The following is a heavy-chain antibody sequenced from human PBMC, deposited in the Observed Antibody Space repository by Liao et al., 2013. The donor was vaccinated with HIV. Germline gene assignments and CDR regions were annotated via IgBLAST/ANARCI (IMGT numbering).Heavy chain of an antibody. CDR2: IYTSGST. CDR1: GGSFSGYY. CDR3: ARGLYDSSGYFDY. V-gene: IGHV4-59*10. J-gene: IGHJ4*02. Sequence: QVQLQQWGAGLLKPSETLSLTCAVYGGSFSGYYWSWIRQPPGKGLEWIGRIYTSGSTNYNPSLKSRVTMSVDTSKNQFSLKLSSVTAADTAVYHCARGLYDSSGYFDYWGQGTLVTVSS. D-gene: IGHD3-22*01.